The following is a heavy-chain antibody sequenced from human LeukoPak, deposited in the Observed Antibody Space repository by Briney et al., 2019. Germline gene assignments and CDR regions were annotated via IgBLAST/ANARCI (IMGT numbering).Heavy chain of an antibody. J-gene: IGHJ5*02. D-gene: IGHD1-14*01. Sequence: GGSLRLSCAASGFTFSSYWMSWVRQAPGQGLEWVANVKHDGSEKYYVDSVKGRFTISRDNAKNSLYLQMNSLRDEDTAVYYCARGTVPGEFDPWGQGTLVTVSS. CDR2: VKHDGSEK. V-gene: IGHV3-7*03. CDR3: ARGTVPGEFDP. CDR1: GFTFSSYW.